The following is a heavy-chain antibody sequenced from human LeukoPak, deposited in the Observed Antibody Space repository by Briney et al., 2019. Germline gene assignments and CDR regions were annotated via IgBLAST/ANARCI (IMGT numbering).Heavy chain of an antibody. CDR1: GGSFSGYY. V-gene: IGHV4-34*01. D-gene: IGHD6-13*01. J-gene: IGHJ4*02. Sequence: SETLSLTCAVYGGSFSGYYWSWIRQPPGKGLEWIGEINHSGSTNYNPSLKSRVTISVDTSKNQFSLRLSSVTAADTAAYYCARGLYLTTRGGAAAGFPDYWGQGTLVTVSS. CDR2: INHSGST. CDR3: ARGLYLTTRGGAAAGFPDY.